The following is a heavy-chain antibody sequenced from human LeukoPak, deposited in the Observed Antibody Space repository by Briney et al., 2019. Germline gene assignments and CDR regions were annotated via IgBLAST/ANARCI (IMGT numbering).Heavy chain of an antibody. CDR1: GFTFDDYG. CDR3: AKDIAVAGILGYYFDY. V-gene: IGHV3-23*01. CDR2: ISGSGGST. Sequence: GGSLRLSYAASGFTFDDYGMSWVRQAPGKGLEWVSAISGSGGSTYYADSVKGRFTISRDNSKNTLYLQMNSLRAEDTAVYYCAKDIAVAGILGYYFDYWGQGTLVTVSS. J-gene: IGHJ4*02. D-gene: IGHD6-19*01.